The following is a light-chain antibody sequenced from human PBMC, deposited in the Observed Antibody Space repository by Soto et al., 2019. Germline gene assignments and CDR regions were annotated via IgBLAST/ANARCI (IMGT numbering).Light chain of an antibody. CDR3: QQRSSWPLT. Sequence: EIVMRPSPATWSVSPGESATLSCRASQIVSSTLAWYQQNPGQAPRLLIYGASTRATGIPARFSGSGSGTEFTLTISSLQSEEFAVYYCQQRSSWPLTFGHGTKVDIK. CDR2: GAS. CDR1: QIVSST. J-gene: IGKJ3*01. V-gene: IGKV3-15*01.